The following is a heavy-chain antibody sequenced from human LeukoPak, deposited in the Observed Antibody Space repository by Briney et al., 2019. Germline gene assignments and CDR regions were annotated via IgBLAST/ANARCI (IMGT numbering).Heavy chain of an antibody. D-gene: IGHD1-14*01. Sequence: GGSLRLSCTVSGIRFNDYWTSWVRQAPGKGLEWVANIKEDGGEMYYVDSVKGRFIISRDNAKNSVYLQMNILRVEDTAVYYCASGMIEFDYWGQGTLVTVSS. CDR2: IKEDGGEM. V-gene: IGHV3-7*01. CDR3: ASGMIEFDY. CDR1: GIRFNDYW. J-gene: IGHJ4*02.